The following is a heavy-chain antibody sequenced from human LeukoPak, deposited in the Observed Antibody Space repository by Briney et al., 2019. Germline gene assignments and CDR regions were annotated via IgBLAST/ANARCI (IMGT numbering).Heavy chain of an antibody. CDR2: IYYSGST. D-gene: IGHD3-22*01. Sequence: PSETLSLTCTVSGGSISIYYWSWIRQPPGKGLEWIGYIYYSGSTNYNPSLKSRVTISVDTSKNQFSLKLSSVTAADTAVYYCARSYYDSSGYVDYWGQGTLVTVSS. CDR1: GGSISIYY. J-gene: IGHJ4*02. CDR3: ARSYYDSSGYVDY. V-gene: IGHV4-59*08.